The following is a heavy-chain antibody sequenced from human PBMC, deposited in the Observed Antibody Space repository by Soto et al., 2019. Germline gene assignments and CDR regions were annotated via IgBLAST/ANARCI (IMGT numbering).Heavy chain of an antibody. Sequence: ASVKVSCKASGYTFTYSDINWVRQAPGQGLEWMGWMNPDSGHAAYAQKFQGRVTLTTSTSTSTVYMEMRSLGSEDTAVYYCARRPHCSGGICYYGLDNWGQGTLVTVSS. CDR1: GYTFTYSD. D-gene: IGHD2-15*01. CDR3: ARRPHCSGGICYYGLDN. J-gene: IGHJ4*02. CDR2: MNPDSGHA. V-gene: IGHV1-8*01.